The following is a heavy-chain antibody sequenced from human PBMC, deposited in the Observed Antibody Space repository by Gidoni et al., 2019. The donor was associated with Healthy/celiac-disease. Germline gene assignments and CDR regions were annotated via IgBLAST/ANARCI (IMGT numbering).Heavy chain of an antibody. CDR1: GFTFSRYG. J-gene: IGHJ6*02. CDR3: AKVGYCSGGSCYGMDV. CDR2: ISYDGSNK. D-gene: IGHD2-15*01. Sequence: QVQLVESGGGVVQPGRSLRLSCAASGFTFSRYGMHWVRQAPGKGLGWVAVISYDGSNKYYADSVKGRFTISRDNSKNTLYLQMNSLRAEDTAVYYCAKVGYCSGGSCYGMDVWGQGTTVTVSS. V-gene: IGHV3-30*18.